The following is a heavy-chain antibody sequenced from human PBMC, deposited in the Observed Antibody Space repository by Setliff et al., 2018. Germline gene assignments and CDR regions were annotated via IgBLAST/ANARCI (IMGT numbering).Heavy chain of an antibody. J-gene: IGHJ3*02. D-gene: IGHD1-1*01. CDR3: RQAVVGRDVFDI. Sequence: SETLSLTCNVYGESFDTYYWSWIRQPPGKGLEWFGEIDQSGSGDYNPSLKGRVTISVDTSKKQFSLTLNSVTAADTALYYCRQAVVGRDVFDIWGQGTVVTVSS. V-gene: IGHV4-34*01. CDR2: IDQSGSG. CDR1: GESFDTYY.